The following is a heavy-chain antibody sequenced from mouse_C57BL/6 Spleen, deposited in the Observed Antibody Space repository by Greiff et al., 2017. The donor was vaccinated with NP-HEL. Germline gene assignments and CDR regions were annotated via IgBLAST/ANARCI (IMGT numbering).Heavy chain of an antibody. V-gene: IGHV1-82*01. CDR1: GYAFSSSW. CDR3: AREDYGYSFYYAMDY. Sequence: VQLQQSGPELVKPGASVKISCKASGYAFSSSWMNWVKQRPGKGLEWIGRIYPGDGDTNYNGKFKGKATLTADKSSSTAYMQLSSLTSEDSAVYVCAREDYGYSFYYAMDYWGQGTSVTVSS. J-gene: IGHJ4*01. CDR2: IYPGDGDT. D-gene: IGHD2-2*01.